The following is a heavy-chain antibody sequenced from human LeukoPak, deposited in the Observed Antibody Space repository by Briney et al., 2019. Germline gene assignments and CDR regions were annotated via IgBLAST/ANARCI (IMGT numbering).Heavy chain of an antibody. V-gene: IGHV3-13*01. Sequence: PGGSLRLSCAASGFTFSSYDMHWVRQVTGKGLEWVSSIDTAGDTYYPGSVKGRFTISRENAKNSLYLQMNSLRAGYTAVYYCVRRCSSSSCPLDYWGQGTLVTVSS. J-gene: IGHJ4*02. D-gene: IGHD2-2*01. CDR2: IDTAGDT. CDR1: GFTFSSYD. CDR3: VRRCSSSSCPLDY.